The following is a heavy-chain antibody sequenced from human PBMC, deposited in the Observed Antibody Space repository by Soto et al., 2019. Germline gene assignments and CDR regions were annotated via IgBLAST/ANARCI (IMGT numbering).Heavy chain of an antibody. CDR3: ARDQVVVVPAAIQDYYYYYGMDV. J-gene: IGHJ6*02. Sequence: PGGSLRLSCAASGFTFSSYAMHGVRQAPGKGLEGVAVISYDGSNKYYADSVKGRFTISRDNSKNTLYLQMNSLRAEDTAVYYCARDQVVVVPAAIQDYYYYYGMDVWGQGTTVTVSS. CDR2: ISYDGSNK. V-gene: IGHV3-30-3*01. D-gene: IGHD2-2*02. CDR1: GFTFSSYA.